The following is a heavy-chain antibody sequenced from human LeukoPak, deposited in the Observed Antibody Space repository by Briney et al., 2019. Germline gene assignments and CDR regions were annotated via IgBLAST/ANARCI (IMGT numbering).Heavy chain of an antibody. V-gene: IGHV3-30*03. CDR3: ARRYQGREFDY. D-gene: IGHD1-26*01. CDR1: GFTFRSFA. CDR2: ISYDGSIE. J-gene: IGHJ4*02. Sequence: GGSLRLSCAASGFTFRSFAMHWVRQAPGKGLEWVAVISYDGSIEYYADSVKGRFTISRDNSKSTLYLQMNSLRGEDTAVYYCARRYQGREFDYWGQGTLVTVSS.